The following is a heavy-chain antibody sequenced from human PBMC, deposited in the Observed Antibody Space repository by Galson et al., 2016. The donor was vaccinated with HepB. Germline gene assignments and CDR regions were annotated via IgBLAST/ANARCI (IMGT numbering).Heavy chain of an antibody. CDR2: IDPDSGES. CDR3: AREMGTSGYDTAFDH. CDR1: GYTFAHSF. Sequence: SVKVSCKVSGYTFAHSFIHWVRQAPGQGLEWMGWIDPDSGESNYAQKFQGWVTMTRDSSITTVYMELSRLKSDDTAVYYCAREMGTSGYDTAFDHWGQGTLVAVSS. V-gene: IGHV1-2*04. J-gene: IGHJ4*02. D-gene: IGHD5-12*01.